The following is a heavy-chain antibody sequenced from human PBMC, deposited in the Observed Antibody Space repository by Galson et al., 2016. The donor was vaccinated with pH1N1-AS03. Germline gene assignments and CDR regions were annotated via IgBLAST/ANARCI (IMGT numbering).Heavy chain of an antibody. D-gene: IGHD6-6*01. Sequence: SVKVSCKASGGTFGNYVVSWVRLAPGQGLEWLGAIVPVFGTTNYAQTFQGRLTITADASTSTANMELSGLRLDDTALYYCTRDGAAHDYYYYGMDVWGQGTTVTVSS. V-gene: IGHV1-69*13. CDR1: GGTFGNYV. J-gene: IGHJ6*02. CDR2: IVPVFGTT. CDR3: TRDGAAHDYYYYGMDV.